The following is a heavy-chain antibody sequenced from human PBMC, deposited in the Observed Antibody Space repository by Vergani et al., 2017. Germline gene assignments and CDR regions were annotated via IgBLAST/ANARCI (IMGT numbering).Heavy chain of an antibody. CDR1: GFTFSSYG. J-gene: IGHJ5*02. D-gene: IGHD4-11*01. CDR2: ISSSGSTI. CDR3: ARHSNYVRNWFDH. V-gene: IGHV3-48*04. Sequence: VQLVESGGGVVQPGRSLRVSCAASGFTFSSYGMHWVRQAPGKGLEWVSYISSSGSTIYYADSVKGRFTISRDNAKNSLYLQMNSLRAEDTAVYYCARHSNYVRNWFDHWGQGTLVTVSS.